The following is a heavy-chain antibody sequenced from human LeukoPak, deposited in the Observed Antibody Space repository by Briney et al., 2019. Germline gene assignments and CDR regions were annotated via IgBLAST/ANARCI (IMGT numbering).Heavy chain of an antibody. V-gene: IGHV3-30*18. Sequence: PGGSLRLSCVASGFTFSGYGKHWVRRAPGKGLEWVAVISHDGSNKYYADSVKGRFTISRDNSKNTLYLQKNSLRAEDTAVYYCAKDSYYHYYFDYWGQGTLVTVSS. D-gene: IGHD3-10*01. CDR1: GFTFSGYG. CDR2: ISHDGSNK. J-gene: IGHJ4*02. CDR3: AKDSYYHYYFDY.